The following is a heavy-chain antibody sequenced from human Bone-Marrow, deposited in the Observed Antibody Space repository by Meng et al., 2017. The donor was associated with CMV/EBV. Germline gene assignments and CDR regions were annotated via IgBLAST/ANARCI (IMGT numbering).Heavy chain of an antibody. CDR3: ARDPVIAAEYGMDV. V-gene: IGHV1-69*05. J-gene: IGHJ6*02. Sequence: SVKVSCKASGGTFSSYAISWVRQAPGQGLEWMGGIIPIFGTANDAQKFQGRVTITTDESTSTAYMELRSLRSDDTAVYYCARDPVIAAEYGMDVWGQGTTVTVSS. CDR1: GGTFSSYA. CDR2: IIPIFGTA. D-gene: IGHD6-13*01.